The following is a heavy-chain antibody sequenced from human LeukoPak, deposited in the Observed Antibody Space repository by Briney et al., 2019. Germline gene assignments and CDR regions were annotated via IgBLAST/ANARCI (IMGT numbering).Heavy chain of an antibody. Sequence: GASVKVSCKASGGTFSSYAISWVRQAPGHGLEWMGGIIPIFRTANYAQKFQGRVTITADESTSTAYREVNSLRSEDTAVYYCARGGNLGYCSGGSCYSSRYWGQGTLVTVSS. CDR2: IIPIFRTA. J-gene: IGHJ4*02. CDR1: GGTFSSYA. V-gene: IGHV1-69*01. CDR3: ARGGNLGYCSGGSCYSSRY. D-gene: IGHD2-15*01.